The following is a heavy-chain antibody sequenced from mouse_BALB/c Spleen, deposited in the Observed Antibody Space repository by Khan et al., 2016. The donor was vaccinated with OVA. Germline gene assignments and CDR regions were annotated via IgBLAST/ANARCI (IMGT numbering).Heavy chain of an antibody. Sequence: QVQLQQSGPEVVRPGVSVKISCKGSGYTFPDYAMHWVKQSHAKSLEWIGVISTYNGNTTYNQKFKGKATMTVDKSSSTACMDIARLTADDSAFYYCASYCAAWFAYWGQGTLVTVSA. CDR3: ASYCAAWFAY. CDR1: GYTFPDYA. V-gene: IGHV1S137*01. D-gene: IGHD2-1*01. J-gene: IGHJ3*01. CDR2: ISTYNGNT.